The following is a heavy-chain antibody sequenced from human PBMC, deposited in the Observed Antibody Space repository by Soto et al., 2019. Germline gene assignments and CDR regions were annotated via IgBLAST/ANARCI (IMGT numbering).Heavy chain of an antibody. CDR2: IYYSGST. J-gene: IGHJ4*02. Sequence: ASETLSLTCTVSGGSISSYYWSWIRQPPGKGLEWIGYIYYSGSTNYNPSLKSRVTISVDTSKNQFSLKLSSVTAADTAVYYCARYDDSSGYYGYWGQGTLVTVSS. V-gene: IGHV4-59*01. D-gene: IGHD3-22*01. CDR3: ARYDDSSGYYGY. CDR1: GGSISSYY.